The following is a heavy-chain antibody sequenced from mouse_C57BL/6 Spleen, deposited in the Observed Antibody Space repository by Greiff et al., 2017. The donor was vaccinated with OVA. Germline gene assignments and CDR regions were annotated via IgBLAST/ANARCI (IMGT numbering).Heavy chain of an antibody. D-gene: IGHD2-5*01. CDR2: FYPGSGSI. CDR1: GYTFTEYT. Sequence: VQLVESGAELVKPGASVKLSCKASGYTFTEYTIHWVKQRSGQGLEWIGRFYPGSGSIKYNEKFKDKATLTADKSSSTVYMELSRLTSEDSAVYFCARQAYYSIYWYFDVWGTGTTVTVSS. J-gene: IGHJ1*03. V-gene: IGHV1-62-2*01. CDR3: ARQAYYSIYWYFDV.